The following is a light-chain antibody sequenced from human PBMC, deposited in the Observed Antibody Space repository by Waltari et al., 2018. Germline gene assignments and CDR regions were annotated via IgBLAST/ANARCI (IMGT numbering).Light chain of an antibody. J-gene: IGKJ1*01. CDR3: QQTYNSPPWT. CDR2: AAS. CDR1: QSMSTY. V-gene: IGKV1-39*01. Sequence: DIQMTQSPSSLSASVGDRVTINCRASQSMSTYLNWYQQKPGKAPKLLIFAASSLQSGVPSRFSGSGSGTDFTLTIRSLQPEDFATYYCQQTYNSPPWTFGQGTKVEIK.